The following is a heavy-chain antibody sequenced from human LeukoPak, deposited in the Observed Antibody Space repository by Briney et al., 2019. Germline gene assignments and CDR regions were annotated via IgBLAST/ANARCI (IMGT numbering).Heavy chain of an antibody. CDR1: GGTFSSYA. CDR3: ARGRVVGASDY. D-gene: IGHD1-26*01. J-gene: IGHJ4*02. CDR2: IITIFGTA. V-gene: IGHV1-69*13. Sequence: SVKVSCKASGGTFSSYAISWVRQAPGQGLEWMGGIITIFGTANHAQKFQGRATITADESTSTAYMELSSLRSEDTAVYYCARGRVVGASDYWGQGTLVTVSS.